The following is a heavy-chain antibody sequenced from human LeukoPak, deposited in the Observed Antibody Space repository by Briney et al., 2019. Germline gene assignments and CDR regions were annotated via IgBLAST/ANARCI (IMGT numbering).Heavy chain of an antibody. V-gene: IGHV4-30-4*01. J-gene: IGHJ4*02. CDR1: GGSISSGDYY. CDR3: GRDAAGVHFDY. D-gene: IGHD6-19*01. CDR2: IYYSGST. Sequence: TLSLTCTVSGGSISSGDYYWSWIRQPPGKGLEWIGYIYYSGSTYYNPSLKSRVTISLDTSKNQFSLKLSSVTAADTAVYYCGRDAAGVHFDYWGQGTLVTVSS.